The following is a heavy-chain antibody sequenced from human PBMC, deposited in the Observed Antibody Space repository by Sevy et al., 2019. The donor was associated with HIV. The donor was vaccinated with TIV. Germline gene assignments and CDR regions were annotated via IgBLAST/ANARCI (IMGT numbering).Heavy chain of an antibody. J-gene: IGHJ2*01. CDR1: GASISSYF. D-gene: IGHD4-17*01. CDR2: LDTSGTT. V-gene: IGHV4-4*07. CDR3: ARIRSQDWYFDL. Sequence: SETLSLTCTVSGASISSYFWSWIRQPAGKGLEWIGRLDTSGTTNYNPSLKSRVTMSLDTPKNQFSLHLTSVTAADTAVYYCARIRSQDWYFDLWGRGTLVNVSS.